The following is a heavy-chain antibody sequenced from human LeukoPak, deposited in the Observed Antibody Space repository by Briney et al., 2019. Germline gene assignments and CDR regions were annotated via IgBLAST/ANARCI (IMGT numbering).Heavy chain of an antibody. Sequence: GGSLRLSCADSGFTFSSYSMNWVRQAPGKGLEWVSSISSSSSYIYYADSVKGRFTISRDNAKNSLYLQMNSLRAEDTAVYYCARVSGYCSSTSCFFDYWGQGTLVTVSS. CDR3: ARVSGYCSSTSCFFDY. V-gene: IGHV3-21*01. CDR1: GFTFSSYS. J-gene: IGHJ4*02. D-gene: IGHD2-2*01. CDR2: ISSSSSYI.